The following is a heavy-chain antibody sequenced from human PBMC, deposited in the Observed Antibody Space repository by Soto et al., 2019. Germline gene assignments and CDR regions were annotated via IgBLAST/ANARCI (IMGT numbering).Heavy chain of an antibody. J-gene: IGHJ4*02. CDR1: GFTFSTYA. V-gene: IGHV3-23*01. D-gene: IGHD6-6*01. CDR3: ASWGQQIVPSY. Sequence: EVKLLESGGGLVQPGGSLKLSCAGSGFTFSTYAMSWIRQAPGRGLEWVSTVSGRGYTTFYAASVKGRFTISRDTSKNTLYLHMSSLRADDTAVYYCASWGQQIVPSYWGQGTLVTVSS. CDR2: VSGRGYTT.